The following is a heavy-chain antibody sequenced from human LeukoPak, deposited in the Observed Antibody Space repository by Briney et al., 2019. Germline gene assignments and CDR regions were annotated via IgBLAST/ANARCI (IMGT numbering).Heavy chain of an antibody. Sequence: PSETLSLTCAVYGGSFSGYYWSWLRQPPGKGLEWLGEINHSGSTNYNPSLKSRVTISVDTSKNQFSLKLSSVTAADTAVYCCARSRIVVVPAAISYFDYWGQGTVVTVSS. CDR3: ARSRIVVVPAAISYFDY. CDR2: INHSGST. J-gene: IGHJ4*02. D-gene: IGHD2-2*02. V-gene: IGHV4-34*01. CDR1: GGSFSGYY.